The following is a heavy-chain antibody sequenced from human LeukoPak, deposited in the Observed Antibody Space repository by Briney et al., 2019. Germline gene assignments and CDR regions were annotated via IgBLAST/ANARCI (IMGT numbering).Heavy chain of an antibody. CDR1: GGSISSGDYY. Sequence: VKPSQTLSLTCTVSGGSISSGDYYWRWLRQPPGKGLEWIGYIYYSGSTYYNPSLKSRVTISVDTSKNQFSLKLSSVTAADTAVYYCARYQLLYPLSGMDVWGQGTTVTVSS. CDR2: IYYSGST. V-gene: IGHV4-30-4*01. J-gene: IGHJ6*02. CDR3: ARYQLLYPLSGMDV. D-gene: IGHD2-2*02.